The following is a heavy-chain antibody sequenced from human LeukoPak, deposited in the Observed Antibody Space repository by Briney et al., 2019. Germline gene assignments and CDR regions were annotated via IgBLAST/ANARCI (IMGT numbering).Heavy chain of an antibody. D-gene: IGHD6-19*01. CDR3: AKDKQWLVGLDY. Sequence: GGSLRLSCAASGFTFSSYGMHWVRQAPGKGLEWVAFIRYDGSNKYYADSVKGRFTISRDNSKNTLYLQMNSLRAEDTAVYYCAKDKQWLVGLDYWGQGTLVTVSS. CDR2: IRYDGSNK. V-gene: IGHV3-30*02. J-gene: IGHJ4*02. CDR1: GFTFSSYG.